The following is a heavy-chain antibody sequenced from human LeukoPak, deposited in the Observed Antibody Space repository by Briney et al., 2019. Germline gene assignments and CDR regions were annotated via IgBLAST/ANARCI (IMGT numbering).Heavy chain of an antibody. CDR1: GGSISSYY. CDR3: ARQTGSGLFILP. J-gene: IGHJ4*02. CDR2: IYYSGST. Sequence: SETLSLTCTVSGGSISSYYWSWIRQPPGKGLEWIGYIYYSGSTNYNPSLKSRVTISVDTSKNQFSLKLTSVTAADTSVYYCARQTGSGLFILPGGQGTLVTVSS. D-gene: IGHD3/OR15-3a*01. V-gene: IGHV4-59*08.